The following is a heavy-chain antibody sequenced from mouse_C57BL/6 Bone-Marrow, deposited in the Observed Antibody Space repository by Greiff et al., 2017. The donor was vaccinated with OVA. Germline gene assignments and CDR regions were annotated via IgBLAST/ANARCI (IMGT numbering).Heavy chain of an antibody. J-gene: IGHJ2*01. Sequence: EVMLVESGGGLVQPGGSLSLSCAASGFTFTDYYMSWVRQPPGKALEWLGFIRNKANGYTTEYSASVKGRFTISRDNSQSILYLQMNALGAEDSATYDCARYTVWDDFDYWGQGTTLTVSS. CDR3: ARYTVWDDFDY. CDR1: GFTFTDYY. CDR2: IRNKANGYTT. V-gene: IGHV7-3*01. D-gene: IGHD4-1*01.